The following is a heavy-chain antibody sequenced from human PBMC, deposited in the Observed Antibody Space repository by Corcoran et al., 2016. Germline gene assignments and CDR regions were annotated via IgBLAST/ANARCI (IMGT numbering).Heavy chain of an antibody. CDR3: ARGRGDGTTLFAY. D-gene: IGHD1-7*01. CDR1: RYTFTGYY. Sequence: QVQLVQYGAEVKKPGASVKVSCTASRYTFTGYYMHWVRQAPGQGLEWMGWINPNRGGTNYAQKFQGRVTMTRDTYISTAYMELSRIRSDDTAVYYCARGRGDGTTLFAYWGQGTLVTVSS. J-gene: IGHJ4*02. CDR2: INPNRGGT. V-gene: IGHV1-2*02.